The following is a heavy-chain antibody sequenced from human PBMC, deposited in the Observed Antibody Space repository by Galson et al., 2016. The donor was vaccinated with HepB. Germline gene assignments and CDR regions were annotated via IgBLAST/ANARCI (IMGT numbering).Heavy chain of an antibody. CDR3: AKDWADTAMANFDY. J-gene: IGHJ4*02. Sequence: SLRLSCAASGFTFSSHSMTWVRQAPGKGLEWVSGISSSGGTTFYADSVKGRFTISRDISRNTLYLQMNSLRAEDTAVYYCAKDWADTAMANFDYWGQGTLVAGAS. CDR1: GFTFSSHS. D-gene: IGHD5-18*01. V-gene: IGHV3-23*01. CDR2: ISSSGGTT.